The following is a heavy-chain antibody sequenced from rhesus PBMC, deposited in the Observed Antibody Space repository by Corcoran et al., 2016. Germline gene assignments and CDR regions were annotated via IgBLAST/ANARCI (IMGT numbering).Heavy chain of an antibody. CDR2: ISGSSGST. CDR3: ARKSPATYFDY. J-gene: IGHJ4*01. CDR1: GGSLSSSTW. V-gene: IGHV4-65*01. Sequence: QVQLQESGPGLLKPSETLSLTCAVSGGSLSSSTWSPWLRPPPGKGLELIGYISGSSGSTYYNPSLNSRVTISTDTSKNQFSRKLSSVTAADTAVYYCARKSPATYFDYWGQGVLVTVSS.